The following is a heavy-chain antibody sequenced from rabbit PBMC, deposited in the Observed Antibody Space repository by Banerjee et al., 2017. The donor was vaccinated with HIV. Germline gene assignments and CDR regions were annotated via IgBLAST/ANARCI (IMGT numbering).Heavy chain of an antibody. J-gene: IGHJ4*01. Sequence: QEQLVESGGGLVQPEGSLTLTCTASGFTISSGYDMCWVRQAPGKGLEWIACIYAGSSATTYYATWAKGRFTISKTSSTTVTLQMTSLTAADTATYFCARNLDGTYTAFNLWGQGTLVTVS. CDR2: IYAGSSATT. V-gene: IGHV1S45*01. CDR1: GFTISSGYD. D-gene: IGHD5-1*01. CDR3: ARNLDGTYTAFNL.